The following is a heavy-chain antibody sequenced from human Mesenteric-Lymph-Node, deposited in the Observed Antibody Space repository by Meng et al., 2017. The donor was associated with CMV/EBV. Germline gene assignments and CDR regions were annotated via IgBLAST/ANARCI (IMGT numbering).Heavy chain of an antibody. D-gene: IGHD1-26*01. J-gene: IGHJ4*02. CDR3: ARRSNEGRYFDY. V-gene: IGHV3-23*01. Sequence: GGSLRLSCAASGFIVSSNYMKWVRQAPGKGREWVSTIGGSGGDTYYADSVKGRFTISRDNSKNTLYLQMNSLRAEDTAVYYCARRSNEGRYFDYWGQGTLVTVSS. CDR2: IGGSGGDT. CDR1: GFIVSSNY.